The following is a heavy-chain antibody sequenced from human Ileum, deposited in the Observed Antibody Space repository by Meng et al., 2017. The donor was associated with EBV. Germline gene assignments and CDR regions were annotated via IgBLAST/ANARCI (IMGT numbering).Heavy chain of an antibody. Sequence: QVQLQQWGAGLLKPSETLYITCADYGGSFRGNYWSWIRQSPGKRLEWIGEINESGSTNYNPSLKSRVTILMDTSKNQFSLKLTSVTAADAAVYYCRNAFCSAAAGCSDYWGQGTLVTVFS. CDR3: RNAFCSAAAGCSDY. CDR2: INESGST. CDR1: GGSFRGNY. V-gene: IGHV4-34*01. J-gene: IGHJ4*02. D-gene: IGHD3-3*01.